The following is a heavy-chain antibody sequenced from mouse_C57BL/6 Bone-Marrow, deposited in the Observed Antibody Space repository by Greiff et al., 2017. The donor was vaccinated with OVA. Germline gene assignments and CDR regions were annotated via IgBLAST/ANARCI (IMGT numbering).Heavy chain of an antibody. J-gene: IGHJ1*03. CDR1: GYKFTGYW. CDR3: ARRDGRSYNWYIDV. D-gene: IGHD1-1*01. V-gene: IGHV1-9*01. Sequence: QVQLKQSGAELLKPGASVKLSCKATGYKFTGYWIEWVKQRPGHGLEWIGEILPGSGSTKYNEKFKGKATYTADTSANTAYMQLSSLTTENSAIYNCARRDGRSYNWYIDVWGTGTTVTVSS. CDR2: ILPGSGST.